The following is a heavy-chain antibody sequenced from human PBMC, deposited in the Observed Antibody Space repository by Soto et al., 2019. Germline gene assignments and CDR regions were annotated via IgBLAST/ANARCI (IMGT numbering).Heavy chain of an antibody. D-gene: IGHD3-22*01. J-gene: IGHJ6*02. V-gene: IGHV4-34*01. CDR2: INHSGST. Sequence: ASETLSLTCAVYGGSFSGYYWSWIRQPPGKGLEWIGEINHSGSTNYNPSLKSRVTISVDTSKNQFSLKLSSVTAADTAVYYCARGRGYYDSSGYYYKRPYYYYGMDVWGQGTTVTVSS. CDR3: ARGRGYYDSSGYYYKRPYYYYGMDV. CDR1: GGSFSGYY.